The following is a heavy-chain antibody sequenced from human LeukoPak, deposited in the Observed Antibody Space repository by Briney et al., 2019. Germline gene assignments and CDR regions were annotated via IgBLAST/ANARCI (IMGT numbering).Heavy chain of an antibody. Sequence: PGGSLRLSCAASGFTFSNYNMNWVRQAPGKGLEWVSYINSSNNAMYYADSVRGRFTISRDNAKNSLYLQMNSLRDEDTAVYYCARVLRYFDWLTYGMDVWGQGTTVTVS. J-gene: IGHJ6*02. CDR1: GFTFSNYN. CDR3: ARVLRYFDWLTYGMDV. CDR2: INSSNNAM. V-gene: IGHV3-48*02. D-gene: IGHD3-9*01.